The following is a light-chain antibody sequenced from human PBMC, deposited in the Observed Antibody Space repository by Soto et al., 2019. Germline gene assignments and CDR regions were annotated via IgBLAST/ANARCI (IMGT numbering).Light chain of an antibody. CDR3: FSYAGSSTYV. Sequence: QSALTQPASVSGSPGQSITISCAGTSSDVGSYNLVSWYQNHPGKAPNLMIYEGSKRPSGVSNRFSGSKSGNTASLTISGLQAADEADYFCFSYAGSSTYVFGTGTKVTVL. V-gene: IGLV2-23*01. J-gene: IGLJ1*01. CDR2: EGS. CDR1: SSDVGSYNL.